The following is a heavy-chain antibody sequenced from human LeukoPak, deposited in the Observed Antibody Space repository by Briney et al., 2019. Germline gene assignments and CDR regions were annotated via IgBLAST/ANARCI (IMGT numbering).Heavy chain of an antibody. CDR1: GFTFDDYA. CDR2: ISSSSSYI. Sequence: GGSLRLSCAASGFTFDDYAMHWVRQAPGKGLEWVSSISSSSSYIYYADSVKGRFTISRDNARNSLYLQMNSLRAEDTAVYYCASVEGELLNYFDYWGQGTLVTVSS. CDR3: ASVEGELLNYFDY. J-gene: IGHJ4*02. V-gene: IGHV3-21*01. D-gene: IGHD1-26*01.